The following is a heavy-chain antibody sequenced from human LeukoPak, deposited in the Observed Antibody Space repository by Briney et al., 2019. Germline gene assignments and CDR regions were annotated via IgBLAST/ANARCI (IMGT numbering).Heavy chain of an antibody. CDR1: GFPSGSYW. CDR3: ARDLGFTVTTGLGQYYYYGMDV. Sequence: AGGSLRLSCAASGFPSGSYWMHWVRKAPGKGLVWVSRIIIDGSTTSYADSVKGRFTISRDNAKNTLYLQMNSLRAEDTAVYYCARDLGFTVTTGLGQYYYYGMDVWGQGTTVTVSS. CDR2: IIIDGSTT. D-gene: IGHD4-17*01. J-gene: IGHJ6*02. V-gene: IGHV3-74*01.